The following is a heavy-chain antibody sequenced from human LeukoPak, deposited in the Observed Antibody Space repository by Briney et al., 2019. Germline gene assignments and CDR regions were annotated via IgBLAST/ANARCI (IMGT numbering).Heavy chain of an antibody. D-gene: IGHD3-22*01. CDR3: AKRSYYYDSSGYPLGY. J-gene: IGHJ4*02. CDR1: GFTFSNYA. V-gene: IGHV3-23*01. CDR2: ISGSGGST. Sequence: PGGSLRLSCASSGFTFSNYAMSWVRQAPGKGLEWVSAISGSGGSTYYADSVKGRFTISRDNSKNTLYLQMNSLRAEDTAVYYCAKRSYYYDSSGYPLGYRGQGTLVTVSS.